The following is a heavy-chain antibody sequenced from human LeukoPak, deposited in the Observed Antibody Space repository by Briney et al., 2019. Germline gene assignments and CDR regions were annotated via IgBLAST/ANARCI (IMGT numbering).Heavy chain of an antibody. J-gene: IGHJ4*02. D-gene: IGHD3-22*01. CDR2: LYHSGSI. CDR3: ARAPRDSSSSNYMRRFDY. CDR1: GYSISNGYY. V-gene: IGHV4-38-2*01. Sequence: SETLSLICAVSGYSISNGYYWGWIRQPPGKGLEWIGSLYHSGSIHYNPSLKSRVAISVDTSKNQFSLTLSSVTAADTAVYYCARAPRDSSSSNYMRRFDYWGQGTLVTVSS.